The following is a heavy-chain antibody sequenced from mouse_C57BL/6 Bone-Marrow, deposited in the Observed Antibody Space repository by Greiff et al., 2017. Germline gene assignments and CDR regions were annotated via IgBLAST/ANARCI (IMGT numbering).Heavy chain of an antibody. CDR1: GYTFTSYW. D-gene: IGHD2-4*01. V-gene: IGHV1-74*01. Sequence: QVQLQQPGAELVKPGASVKVSCKASGYTFTSYWMHWVKQRPGQGLEWIGRIHPSDSDTNYNQKFKGKATLTVDKSSSTAYMQLSSLTSEDSAVYYCAVYYDWHFCYYAMDYWGQGTSVTVSS. CDR2: IHPSDSDT. J-gene: IGHJ4*01. CDR3: AVYYDWHFCYYAMDY.